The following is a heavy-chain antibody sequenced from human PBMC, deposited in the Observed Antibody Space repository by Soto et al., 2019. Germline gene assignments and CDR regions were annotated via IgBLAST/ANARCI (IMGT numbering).Heavy chain of an antibody. D-gene: IGHD5-12*01. CDR1: GDSVSSRFW. Sequence: SETLSLTCAVSGDSVSSRFWWSWVRQSPGKGLEWIGEIYHSGSANYNPSLKSRVTMSVDNSKNTLNLQMNSLRAEDTAVYYCAKEERHSGYIIDYWGQGTVVTVSS. V-gene: IGHV4-4*02. CDR2: IYHSGSA. J-gene: IGHJ4*02. CDR3: AKEERHSGYIIDY.